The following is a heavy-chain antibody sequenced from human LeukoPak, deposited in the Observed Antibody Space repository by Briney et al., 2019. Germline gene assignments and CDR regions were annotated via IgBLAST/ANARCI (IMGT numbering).Heavy chain of an antibody. CDR1: GGSISSSSYY. J-gene: IGHJ5*02. V-gene: IGHV4-39*01. CDR2: IYYSGST. D-gene: IGHD2-2*02. CDR3: ARVVVPAAILVWFDP. Sequence: SETLSLTCTVSGGSISSSSYYWGWLRQPPGKGLEWIGSIYYSGSTYYNPSLKSRVTISVDTSKNQFSLKLSSVTAADTAVYYCARVVVPAAILVWFDPWGQGTLVTVSS.